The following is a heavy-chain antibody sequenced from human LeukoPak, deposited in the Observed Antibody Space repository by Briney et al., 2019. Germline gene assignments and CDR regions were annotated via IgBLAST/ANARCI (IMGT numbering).Heavy chain of an antibody. J-gene: IGHJ3*02. Sequence: PGGSLRLSCAASGFTASTNHLSWVRQAPGKGLEWVSVIYSGGTTYYADSVKGRFTVSRDNSKNMLYLQMNSLRAEDTAVYYCARERRDGYKDSAFDIWGQGTMVTVSS. CDR3: ARERRDGYKDSAFDI. CDR1: GFTASTNH. CDR2: IYSGGTT. D-gene: IGHD5-24*01. V-gene: IGHV3-53*05.